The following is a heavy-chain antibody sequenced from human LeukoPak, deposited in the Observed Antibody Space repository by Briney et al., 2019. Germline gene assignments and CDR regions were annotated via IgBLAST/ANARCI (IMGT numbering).Heavy chain of an antibody. Sequence: SETLSLTCTVSGGSIISNTYCWGWIRQPPGKGLEWIGSFCYSGSTYSNPSLKSRVTISVDTSKNQFSLKLSSVTAADTAVYYCARELRPTSPNNWFDPWGQGTLVTVSS. CDR2: FCYSGST. J-gene: IGHJ5*02. CDR3: ARELRPTSPNNWFDP. V-gene: IGHV4-39*07. D-gene: IGHD5-12*01. CDR1: GGSIISNTYC.